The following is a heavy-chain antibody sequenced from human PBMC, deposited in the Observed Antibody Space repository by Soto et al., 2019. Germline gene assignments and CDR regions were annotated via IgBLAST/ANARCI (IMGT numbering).Heavy chain of an antibody. J-gene: IGHJ6*03. CDR2: ISYDGCNK. D-gene: IGHD2-15*01. V-gene: IGHV3-30*03. CDR3: ARDRGDSCGRNYYYYMYV. CDR1: GFTFSSYG. Sequence: PGGSLRLSCAAYGFTFSSYGMHWVRQAPGKGLEWVAVISYDGCNKNYADSVKGRITISRDNSKNTLYLQMNSLRAEDTAVYYCARDRGDSCGRNYYYYMYVWGKGTTVTVSS.